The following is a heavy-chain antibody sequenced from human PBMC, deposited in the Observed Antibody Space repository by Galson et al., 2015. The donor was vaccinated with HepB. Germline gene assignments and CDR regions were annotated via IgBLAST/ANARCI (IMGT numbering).Heavy chain of an antibody. V-gene: IGHV1-8*01. D-gene: IGHD4-23*01. Sequence: QSGAEVKKPGESLKISCKASGYIFTSYDINWVRQATGQGLEWMGWMNPNSGNTGYAQKFQGRVTMTRSTSISTAYMELSSLTSEDTAVYYCARDYGGNSGWFDPWGQGTLVTVSS. CDR1: GYIFTSYD. J-gene: IGHJ5*02. CDR2: MNPNSGNT. CDR3: ARDYGGNSGWFDP.